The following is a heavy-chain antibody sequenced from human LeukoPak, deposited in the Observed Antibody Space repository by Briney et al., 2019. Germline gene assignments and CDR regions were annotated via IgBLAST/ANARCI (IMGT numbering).Heavy chain of an antibody. V-gene: IGHV3-30*18. CDR3: AKVTHYGGNSGPRTYYYYYGMDV. J-gene: IGHJ6*02. CDR2: ISYDGSNK. Sequence: GGSLRLSCAASGLTFSSYGMHWVRQAPGKGLEWVAVISYDGSNKYYADSVKGRFTISRDNSKNTLYLQMNSLRGEDTAVYYCAKVTHYGGNSGPRTYYYYYGMDVWGQGTTVTVSS. D-gene: IGHD4-23*01. CDR1: GLTFSSYG.